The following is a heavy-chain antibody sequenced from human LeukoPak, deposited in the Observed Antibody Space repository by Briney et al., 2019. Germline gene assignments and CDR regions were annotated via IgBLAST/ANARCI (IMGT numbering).Heavy chain of an antibody. V-gene: IGHV3-33*06. Sequence: PGGSLRLSCAASGFTFSSYGMHWVRQAPGKGLEWVAVIWYDGSNKYYADSVKGRFTISRDNSKNTLYLQMNSLRAEDTAVYYCAKDYCSGGSSYSDYWGQGTLVTVSS. CDR2: IWYDGSNK. J-gene: IGHJ4*02. CDR1: GFTFSSYG. CDR3: AKDYCSGGSSYSDY. D-gene: IGHD2-15*01.